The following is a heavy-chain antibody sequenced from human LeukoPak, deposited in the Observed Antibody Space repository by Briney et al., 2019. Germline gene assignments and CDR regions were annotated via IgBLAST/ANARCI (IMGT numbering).Heavy chain of an antibody. J-gene: IGHJ6*02. CDR1: GYTFTSYD. V-gene: IGHV1-8*01. CDR2: MNPNSDNT. CDR3: ARPRHYYYGMDV. Sequence: GASVKVSCKASGYTFTSYDINWVRQATGQGLEWMGWMNPNSDNTGYAQKFQGRVTMTSNTSISTDYMELSSLRSEGTAVYYCARPRHYYYGMDVWGQGTTVTVSS.